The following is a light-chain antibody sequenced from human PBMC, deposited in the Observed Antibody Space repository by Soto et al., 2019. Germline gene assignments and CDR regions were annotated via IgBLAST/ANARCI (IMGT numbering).Light chain of an antibody. Sequence: AIQLTQSPSSLSASVGDRVTFTCRASQAISSAFAWYQQKPGKAPTLLIYDVSNLQSGVPPRFSGSGSGTDITLTISGLQPEDFATYYCHESETYPLSFGQGTRL. V-gene: IGKV1-13*02. CDR1: QAISSA. CDR2: DVS. CDR3: HESETYPLS. J-gene: IGKJ5*01.